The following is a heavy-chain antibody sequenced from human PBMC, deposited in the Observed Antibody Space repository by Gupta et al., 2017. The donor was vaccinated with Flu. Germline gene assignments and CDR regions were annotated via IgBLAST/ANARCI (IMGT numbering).Heavy chain of an antibody. D-gene: IGHD6-25*01. J-gene: IGHJ2*01. CDR2: IDHSGGTM. V-gene: IGHV3-48*03. CDR3: ARAPNKAAPGALHWYSDL. Sequence: EVQLVESGGALIQPGGSLKLSCAASGFPFSSYEMSWVRQTPGKGLEWVSYIDHSGGTMFYADSVRGRFTLSRDNAKNSLFLQMNSLRVEDTAIYYCARAPNKAAPGALHWYSDLWGRGTLVTVSS. CDR1: GFPFSSYE.